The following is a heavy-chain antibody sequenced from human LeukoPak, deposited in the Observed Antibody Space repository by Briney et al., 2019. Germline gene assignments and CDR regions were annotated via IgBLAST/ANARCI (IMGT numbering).Heavy chain of an antibody. V-gene: IGHV3-30*18. CDR3: AKERYSGSYQYDY. J-gene: IGHJ4*02. CDR1: GFTFSSYV. Sequence: GGSLRLSCAASGFTFSSYVMSWVRQAPGKGLEWVAVISYDGSNKYYADSVKGRFTISRDNTKNTLYLQMNSLRAEDTAVYYCAKERYSGSYQYDYWGQGTLVTVSS. CDR2: ISYDGSNK. D-gene: IGHD1-26*01.